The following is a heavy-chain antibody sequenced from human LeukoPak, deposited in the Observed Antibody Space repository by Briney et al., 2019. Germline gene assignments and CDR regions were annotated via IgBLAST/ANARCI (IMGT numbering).Heavy chain of an antibody. V-gene: IGHV4-30-2*01. CDR1: GVSISCGDYY. D-gene: IGHD4-17*01. J-gene: IGHJ4*02. Sequence: SETLSLTCPVSGVSISCGDYYGSWICQPPGKGLECIGYIYHNGSTYYNPSLKSRVTISVDRSKNQFSLKLSSVTAADTAVYYCDRDHGDYLDYWGQGTLVTVSS. CDR2: IYHNGST. CDR3: DRDHGDYLDY.